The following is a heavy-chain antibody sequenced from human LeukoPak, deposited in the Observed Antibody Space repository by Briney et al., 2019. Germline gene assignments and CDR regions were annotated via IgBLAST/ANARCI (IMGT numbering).Heavy chain of an antibody. CDR1: GGSLSSSSTSY. J-gene: IGHJ4*02. V-gene: IGHV4-39*01. CDR3: TRYSSGWYGGFDY. CDR2: MNYGGTS. D-gene: IGHD6-19*01. Sequence: PSETLSLTCTVSGGSLSSSSTSYWGWIRQPPGKGLEWIGSMNYGGTSHYNPSLKSRVTISVDTSKKHFSLKLSSVTAADTAVYYCTRYSSGWYGGFDYWGQGTLVTVSS.